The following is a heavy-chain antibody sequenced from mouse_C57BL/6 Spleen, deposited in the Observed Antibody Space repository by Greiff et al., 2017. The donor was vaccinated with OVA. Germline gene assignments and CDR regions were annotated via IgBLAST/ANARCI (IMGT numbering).Heavy chain of an antibody. V-gene: IGHV5-6*01. CDR2: ISSGGSYT. J-gene: IGHJ4*01. CDR1: GFTFSSYG. CDR3: ARLYNYAMDY. D-gene: IGHD1-3*01. Sequence: EVQGVESGGDLVKPGGSLKLSCAASGFTFSSYGMSWVRQTPDKRLEWVATISSGGSYTYYPDSVKGRFTISRDNAKNTLYLQMSSLKSEDTAVYYCARLYNYAMDYWGQGTSVTVSS.